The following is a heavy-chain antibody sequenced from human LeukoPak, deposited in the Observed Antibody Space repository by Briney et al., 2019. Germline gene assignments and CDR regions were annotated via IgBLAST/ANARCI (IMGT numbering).Heavy chain of an antibody. CDR1: GFTYSSYW. CDR3: ARGPWNYDILTGYYNGGGYFDY. J-gene: IGHJ4*02. Sequence: PGGSLRLSCAASGFTYSSYWMSWVRQAPGKGLEWVANIKQDGSEKYYVDSVKGRFSISRDSAKNSLYLQMNSLRAEDTAVYYCARGPWNYDILTGYYNGGGYFDYWGQGTLVTVSS. CDR2: IKQDGSEK. V-gene: IGHV3-7*01. D-gene: IGHD3-9*01.